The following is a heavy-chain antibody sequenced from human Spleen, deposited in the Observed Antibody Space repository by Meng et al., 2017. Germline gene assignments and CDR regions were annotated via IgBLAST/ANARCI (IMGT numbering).Heavy chain of an antibody. V-gene: IGHV3-15*05. CDR1: GFTFSSAW. D-gene: IGHD3-16*01. J-gene: IGHJ5*02. Sequence: EVQLVESGGGLVKPGESLTLSCAASGFTFSSAWMNWVRRAPGKGLEWVALIKSGGTTDYPTPVKDRFTISRDNAKNTLYLQMNSLRAEDTALYYCARDLLSLQSSWGQGTLVTVSS. CDR3: ARDLLSLQSS. CDR2: IKSGGTT.